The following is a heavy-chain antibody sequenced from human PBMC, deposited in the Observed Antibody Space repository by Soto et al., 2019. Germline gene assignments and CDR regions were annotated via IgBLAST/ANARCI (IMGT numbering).Heavy chain of an antibody. J-gene: IGHJ4*02. CDR3: VKDRRGSFRAFDY. CDR2: ISGSDGST. D-gene: IGHD3-10*01. Sequence: GGSLRLSCAASGFIFSRYAMSWVRQAPGKGLGWVSRISGSDGSTYYADSVKGRFTISRDNTQNTLYLQMSGLRTEDTAVYYCVKDRRGSFRAFDYWGQGTVVTVSS. CDR1: GFIFSRYA. V-gene: IGHV3-23*01.